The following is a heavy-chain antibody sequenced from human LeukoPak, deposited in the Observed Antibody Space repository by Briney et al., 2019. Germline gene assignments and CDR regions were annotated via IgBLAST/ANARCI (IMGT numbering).Heavy chain of an antibody. D-gene: IGHD3-22*01. J-gene: IGHJ4*02. CDR3: ARESNSGYYLSY. CDR2: IYSGGRT. CDR1: GFTVSTNY. Sequence: GGSLRLSCAASGFTVSTNYVSWVRQAPGKGLEWVSVIYSGGRTYYADSVKGRFTISRDNSKDTLYLQMNSLRAEDTAVYYCARESNSGYYLSYWGQGTLVTVSS. V-gene: IGHV3-66*01.